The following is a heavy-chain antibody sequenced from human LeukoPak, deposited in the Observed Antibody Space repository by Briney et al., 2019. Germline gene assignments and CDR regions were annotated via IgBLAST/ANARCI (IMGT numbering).Heavy chain of an antibody. V-gene: IGHV3-11*01. CDR1: GFSFSGHS. CDR2: ISAGGSLK. D-gene: IGHD2-21*02. CDR3: ARDSLGCGGDCYTFDN. J-gene: IGHJ3*02. Sequence: GGSLRLSCAASGFSFSGHSMTWIRQAPGKGLEFISYISAGGSLKYSADSVRGRFTISRDNAGNSLYLQMNSVRAEDTAVYYCARDSLGCGGDCYTFDNWGQGILVTASS.